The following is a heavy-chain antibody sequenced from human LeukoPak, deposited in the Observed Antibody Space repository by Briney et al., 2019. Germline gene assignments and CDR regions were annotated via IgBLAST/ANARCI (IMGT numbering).Heavy chain of an antibody. V-gene: IGHV4-34*01. CDR3: AGRPFAELDY. Sequence: SETLSLTCAVYGGSFSGYYWSWIRQPPGKGLEWIGEINHSGSTNYNPSLKSRVTISVDTSKNQFSLKLSSVTAADTAVYYCAGRPFAELDYWGQGTLVTVSS. CDR1: GGSFSGYY. J-gene: IGHJ4*02. CDR2: INHSGST.